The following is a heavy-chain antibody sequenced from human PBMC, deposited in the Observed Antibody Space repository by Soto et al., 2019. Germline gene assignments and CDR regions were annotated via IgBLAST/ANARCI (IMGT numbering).Heavy chain of an antibody. CDR1: GFTLSSYN. CDR2: ISGSSDTI. V-gene: IGHV3-48*01. Sequence: EVQLVESGGGLVQPGGSLRLSCAASGFTLSSYNMNWVRQAPGKGLEWVSYISGSSDTIYYADSVKGRFTISRDNAKNLLYLQMDSLRGEDTAVYYCARDHGGSTWFVGIYYYFGVDVWGQGTTVTVSS. J-gene: IGHJ6*02. D-gene: IGHD6-13*01. CDR3: ARDHGGSTWFVGIYYYFGVDV.